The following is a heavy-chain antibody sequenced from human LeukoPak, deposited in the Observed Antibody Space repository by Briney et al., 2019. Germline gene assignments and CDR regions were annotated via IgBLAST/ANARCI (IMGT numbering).Heavy chain of an antibody. V-gene: IGHV4-59*08. D-gene: IGHD6-19*01. Sequence: SETLSLTCTVSGGSISSDYWSWIRQPPGKGLEWIGYIYYSGSTNYNPSLKSRVTISVDTSKNQFSLKLSSVTAADTAVYYCAIHYGYSSGWLDKWGQGTLVTVSS. CDR3: AIHYGYSSGWLDK. CDR2: IYYSGST. CDR1: GGSISSDY. J-gene: IGHJ4*02.